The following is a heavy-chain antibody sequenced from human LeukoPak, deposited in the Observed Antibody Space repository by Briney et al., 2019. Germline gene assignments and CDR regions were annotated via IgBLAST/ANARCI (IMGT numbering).Heavy chain of an antibody. V-gene: IGHV3-23*01. J-gene: IGHJ4*02. Sequence: GGSLRLSCAASGFTFNSYAMRWVRQAPWEGLQGVSGISDSGGNTYYADSVRGRFTISRDNSKNTLYLQMNSLRAEDTAVYYCARHRSSWLIDYWGQGTLVTVSS. CDR2: ISDSGGNT. CDR3: ARHRSSWLIDY. D-gene: IGHD6-6*01. CDR1: GFTFNSYA.